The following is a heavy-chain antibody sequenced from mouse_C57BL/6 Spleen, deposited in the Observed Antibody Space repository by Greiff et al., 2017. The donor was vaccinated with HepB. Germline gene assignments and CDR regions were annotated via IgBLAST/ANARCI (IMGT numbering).Heavy chain of an antibody. V-gene: IGHV1-82*01. CDR3: ARNYEGYYFDY. D-gene: IGHD1-1*01. Sequence: VRVVESGPELVKPGASVKISCKASGYAFSSSWMNWVKQRPGKGLEWIGRIYPGDGDTNYNGKFKGKATLTADKSSSTAYMQLSSLTSEDSAVYFCARNYEGYYFDYWGQGTTLTVSS. CDR1: GYAFSSSW. CDR2: IYPGDGDT. J-gene: IGHJ2*01.